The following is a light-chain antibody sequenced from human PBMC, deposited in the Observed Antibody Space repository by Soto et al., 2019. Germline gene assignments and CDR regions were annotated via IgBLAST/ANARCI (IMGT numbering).Light chain of an antibody. CDR1: SSNIGAGYG. CDR2: GNG. Sequence: VLTQPPSVSGAPGQRVTISCTGSSSNIGAGYGVHWYQQLPGTAPKLLIYGNGNRPSGVPDRFSGSKSGTSASLAITGLQAEDEADYYCQSYDSSLSGYVFGTGTKVTVL. CDR3: QSYDSSLSGYV. V-gene: IGLV1-40*01. J-gene: IGLJ1*01.